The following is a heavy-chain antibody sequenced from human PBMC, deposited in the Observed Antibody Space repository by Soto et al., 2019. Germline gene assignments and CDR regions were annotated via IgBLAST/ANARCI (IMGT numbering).Heavy chain of an antibody. Sequence: EVQLVESGGGLVQPGRSLRLSCEASGFTLSGRSMHWVRQAPGKGLVWVSGIDNAGTDSTYADSVKGRFTSSRDNAKNMLYLQMNSLRVEDTAVYYCARGWFGPDVWGKGTTVTVSS. J-gene: IGHJ6*04. CDR1: GFTLSGRS. CDR3: ARGWFGPDV. CDR2: IDNAGTDS. D-gene: IGHD3-10*01. V-gene: IGHV3-74*01.